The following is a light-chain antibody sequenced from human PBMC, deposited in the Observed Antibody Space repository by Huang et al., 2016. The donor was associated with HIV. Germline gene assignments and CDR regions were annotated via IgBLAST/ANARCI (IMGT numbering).Light chain of an antibody. J-gene: IGKJ2*01. Sequence: TQSPATLSVPPGERATLSCRASQGIGNKLAWYQVKPGQAPRLLIFDASYRATDVPARFSGGGSDIDFTLTISDLQSEDSAVYYCQQYNRWPRTFGQGTEVEIK. CDR1: QGIGNK. CDR2: DAS. V-gene: IGKV3-15*01. CDR3: QQYNRWPRT.